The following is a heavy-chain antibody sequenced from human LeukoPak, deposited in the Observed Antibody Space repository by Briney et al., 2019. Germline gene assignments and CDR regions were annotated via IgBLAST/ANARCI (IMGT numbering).Heavy chain of an antibody. J-gene: IGHJ4*02. V-gene: IGHV3-23*01. CDR2: ISGSGGST. Sequence: PGGSLRLSCAASGFTFSSDAMSWVRQAPGKGLEWVSAISGSGGSTYYADSVKGRFTISRDNSKNTLYLQMNSLRAEDTAVYYCAKDSFWSGYYFSPYYFDYWGQGTLVTVSS. D-gene: IGHD3-3*01. CDR1: GFTFSSDA. CDR3: AKDSFWSGYYFSPYYFDY.